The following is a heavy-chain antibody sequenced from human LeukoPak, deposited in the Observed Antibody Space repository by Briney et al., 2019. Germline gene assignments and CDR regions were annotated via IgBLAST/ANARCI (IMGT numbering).Heavy chain of an antibody. CDR2: ISYDGSNK. J-gene: IGHJ6*02. CDR3: ARDHDSSGYYYYYGMDV. D-gene: IGHD3-22*01. V-gene: IGHV3-30*03. CDR1: GFTFSSSG. Sequence: GGSLRLSCAASGFTFSSSGMHWVRQAPGKGLEWVAVISYDGSNKYYADSVKGRFTFSRDNSKNTLYLQMNSLRAEDTAVYYCARDHDSSGYYYYYGMDVWGQGTTVTVSS.